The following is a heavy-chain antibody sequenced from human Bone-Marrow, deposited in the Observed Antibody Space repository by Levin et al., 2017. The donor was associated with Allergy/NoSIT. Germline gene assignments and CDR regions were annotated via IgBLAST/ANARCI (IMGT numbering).Heavy chain of an antibody. V-gene: IGHV1-2*02. CDR2: INPNSGGT. Sequence: ASVKVSCKASGYTFTGYYMHWVRQAPGQGLEWMGWINPNSGGTNYAQKFQGRVTMTRDTSISTAYMELSRLRSDDTAVYYCAREYTLYSSSSGVDYWGQGTLVTVSS. J-gene: IGHJ4*02. D-gene: IGHD6-6*01. CDR1: GYTFTGYY. CDR3: AREYTLYSSSSGVDY.